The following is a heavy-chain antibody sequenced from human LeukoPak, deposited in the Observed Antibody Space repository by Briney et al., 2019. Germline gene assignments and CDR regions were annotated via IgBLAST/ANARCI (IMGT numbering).Heavy chain of an antibody. J-gene: IGHJ4*02. D-gene: IGHD5-12*01. CDR2: ISAYNGNT. CDR3: ARGPSQYSGYPFLD. CDR1: GYTFTSYG. Sequence: ASVKVSCKASGYTFTSYGISWVRQSPGHGLEGMGWISAYNGNTNYAQKLQGRVTMPTDTSTSTAYMELRSLRSDDTAVYYCARGPSQYSGYPFLDWGQGTLVTVSS. V-gene: IGHV1-18*01.